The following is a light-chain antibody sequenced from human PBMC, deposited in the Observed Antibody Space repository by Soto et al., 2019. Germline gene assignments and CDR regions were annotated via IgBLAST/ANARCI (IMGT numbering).Light chain of an antibody. CDR3: QKYNSAPRT. CDR1: QGISTY. V-gene: IGKV1-27*01. Sequence: DIQMTQSPSSLSASVGDRVTITCRASQGISTYLAWYQQKPGKVPKLLIYAAPTLQSGVPSRFSGSGSGTDFTLTISGLQPEDVATYYCQKYNSAPRTFGPGTKVHIK. J-gene: IGKJ3*01. CDR2: AAP.